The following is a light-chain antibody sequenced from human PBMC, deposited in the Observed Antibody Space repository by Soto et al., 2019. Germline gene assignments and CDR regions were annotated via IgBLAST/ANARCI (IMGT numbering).Light chain of an antibody. J-gene: IGKJ1*01. Sequence: RLYPSPSSLSASVRHRVTITCRASQGVRSYLAWFQQRPGKAPKLLIFGASTLQNGVPARFSGGGFGTEFTLTISCLQPEDFAPYYCHLVYTFLRTSGQGT. CDR1: QGVRSY. V-gene: IGKV1-9*01. CDR3: HLVYTFLRT. CDR2: GAS.